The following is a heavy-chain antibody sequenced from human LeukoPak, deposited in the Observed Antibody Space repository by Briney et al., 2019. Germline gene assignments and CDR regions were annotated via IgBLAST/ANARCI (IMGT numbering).Heavy chain of an antibody. CDR1: GGSISSSSYY. CDR3: ATRANSEA. Sequence: PSETLSLTCTVSGGSISSSSYYWGWIRQPPRKGLEWIGTIYYTGSTYYNPSLKSRVTISVDTSKNQFSLNLRSVMAADTAVYYCATRANSEAWGQGTLVAVSS. J-gene: IGHJ4*02. V-gene: IGHV4-39*07. CDR2: IYYTGST.